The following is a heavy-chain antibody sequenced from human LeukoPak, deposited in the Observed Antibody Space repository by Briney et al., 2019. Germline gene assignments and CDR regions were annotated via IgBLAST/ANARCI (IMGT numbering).Heavy chain of an antibody. CDR2: IYHSGST. CDR1: GYSISSGYY. CDR3: ARVSDTAGAEYFQH. D-gene: IGHD5-18*01. J-gene: IGHJ1*01. V-gene: IGHV4-38-2*02. Sequence: SETLSLTCTVSGYSISSGYYWGWIRQPPGKGLEWIGNIYHSGSTYYNPSLKSRVTISVDTSKNQFSLKLSSVTAADTAVYYCARVSDTAGAEYFQHWGQGTLVTVSS.